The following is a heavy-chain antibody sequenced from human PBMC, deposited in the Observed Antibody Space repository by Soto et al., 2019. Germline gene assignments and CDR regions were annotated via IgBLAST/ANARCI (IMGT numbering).Heavy chain of an antibody. J-gene: IGHJ5*02. V-gene: IGHV4-30-2*01. D-gene: IGHD3-16*01. CDR3: ARAVAPYLGTWFDP. Sequence: QLQESGSGLVKPSQTLSLTCAVSGGSISSGNSYAWSWIRQPPGTGLEWIGSISHTGRTSYNPSLKGRVTMAVDQSKNQFSLKLSSVTAADMAVYYCARAVAPYLGTWFDPWGQGSLVIVSS. CDR2: ISHTGRT. CDR1: GGSISSGNSYA.